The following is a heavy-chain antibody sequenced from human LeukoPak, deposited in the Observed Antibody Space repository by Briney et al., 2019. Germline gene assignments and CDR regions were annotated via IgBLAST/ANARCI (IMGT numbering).Heavy chain of an antibody. CDR2: FSRSGPDT. J-gene: IGHJ4*02. CDR1: GFTFGSSA. V-gene: IGHV3-23*01. CDR3: AKGSLGSWYYFDY. D-gene: IGHD6-13*01. Sequence: GGSLRLSCAASGFTFGSSAMSWVRQAPGKGPEWVSTFSRSGPDTYYADSLKGRFTIFRDNSKNTLYLQMNSLRAEDTAVYYCAKGSLGSWYYFDYWGQGTLVTVSS.